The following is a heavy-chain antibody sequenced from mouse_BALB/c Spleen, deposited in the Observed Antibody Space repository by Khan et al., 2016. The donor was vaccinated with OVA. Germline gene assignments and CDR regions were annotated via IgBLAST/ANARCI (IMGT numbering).Heavy chain of an antibody. J-gene: IGHJ3*01. D-gene: IGHD2-4*01. V-gene: IGHV2-2*02. CDR2: IWSGGST. Sequence: QVRLQQSGPGLVQPSQSLSITCTVSGFSLTTYGVHWVRQSPGKGLEWLGVIWSGGSTDYNAAFISRLSISKDSSKSQVFFKMNSLQVNDTAIYYCARNYDYDKGLAYWGQGTLVTVSA. CDR3: ARNYDYDKGLAY. CDR1: GFSLTTYG.